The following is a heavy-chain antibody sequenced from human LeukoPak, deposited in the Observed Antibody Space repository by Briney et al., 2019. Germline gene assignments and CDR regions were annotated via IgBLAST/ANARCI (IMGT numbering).Heavy chain of an antibody. CDR2: IYYSGST. D-gene: IGHD6-13*01. V-gene: IGHV4-59*08. Sequence: SETLSLTCTVSGGSISSYYWSWIRQPPGKGLEWIGYIYYSGSTNYNPSLKSRVTISVDTSKNQFSLKLSSVTAADTAVYYCARGIAAAGIGYLGYYYYYGMDVWGQGTTATVSS. CDR1: GGSISSYY. J-gene: IGHJ6*02. CDR3: ARGIAAAGIGYLGYYYYYGMDV.